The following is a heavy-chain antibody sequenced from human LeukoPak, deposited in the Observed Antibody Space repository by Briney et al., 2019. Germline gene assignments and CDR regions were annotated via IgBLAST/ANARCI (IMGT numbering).Heavy chain of an antibody. CDR2: ISGSGGST. V-gene: IGHV3-23*01. CDR3: ARLVSLGDWGSYRYVDY. CDR1: GFTFSSYA. Sequence: QPGGSLRLSCAASGFTFSSYAMSWVRQAPGKGLEWVSAISGSGGSTYYADSVKGRFTISRDNAKNSLYLQMNSLRAEDTAVYYCARLVSLGDWGSYRYVDYWGQGTLVTVSS. J-gene: IGHJ4*02. D-gene: IGHD3-16*02.